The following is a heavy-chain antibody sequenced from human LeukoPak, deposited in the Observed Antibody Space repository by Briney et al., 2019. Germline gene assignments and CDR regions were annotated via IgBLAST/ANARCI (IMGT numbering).Heavy chain of an antibody. J-gene: IGHJ4*02. CDR3: ARASGRNAGYVQVDY. CDR2: INSDGTST. V-gene: IGHV3-74*01. CDR1: GFTFSNYW. Sequence: PGGSLRLSCAASGFTFSNYWMHWVRQGPGKGLVWVSRINSDGTSTTYAESEKGRFTISRDNAKNTLYLQIDSLRAEDTAMYYCARASGRNAGYVQVDYWGQGTLVTVSS. D-gene: IGHD3-9*01.